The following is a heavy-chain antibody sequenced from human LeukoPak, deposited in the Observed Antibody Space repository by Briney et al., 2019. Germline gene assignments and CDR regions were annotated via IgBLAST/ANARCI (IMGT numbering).Heavy chain of an antibody. D-gene: IGHD5-18*01. CDR2: IKQDGSEK. J-gene: IGHJ4*02. V-gene: IGHV3-7*01. CDR3: AKDQVRGYSYGIKDY. CDR1: GFTFSSYW. Sequence: GGSLRLSCAASGFTFSSYWMSWVRQAPGKGLEWVANIKQDGSEKYYVDSVKGRFTISRDNAKNSLYLQMNSLRAEDTDVYYCAKDQVRGYSYGIKDYWGQGNLVTVSS.